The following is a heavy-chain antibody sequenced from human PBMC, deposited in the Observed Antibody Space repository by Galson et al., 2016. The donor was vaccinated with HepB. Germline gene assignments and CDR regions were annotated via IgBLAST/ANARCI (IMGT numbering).Heavy chain of an antibody. V-gene: IGHV3-23*01. D-gene: IGHD6-19*01. Sequence: SLRLSCAASGFTVSSSAMSWVRQAPGKGLEWVSSIRVSGGSTFYADSVKGRFTISTDTSKSTLYLQMSSRRAEDTAVYYCAKCSVYSTGWCNSFDPWGQGTPVIVSS. CDR2: IRVSGGST. CDR3: AKCSVYSTGWCNSFDP. J-gene: IGHJ5*02. CDR1: GFTVSSSA.